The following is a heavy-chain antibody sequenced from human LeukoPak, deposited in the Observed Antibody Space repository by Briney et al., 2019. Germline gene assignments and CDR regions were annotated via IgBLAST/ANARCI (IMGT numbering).Heavy chain of an antibody. CDR2: INHSGRP. J-gene: IGHJ3*02. V-gene: IGHV4-34*01. CDR3: AKSNGYGLVDI. CDR1: GVSLSGYY. Sequence: AETLSLTCAVYGVSLSGYYWSWVRQPAGEGREWIGEINHSGRPNYHPSLKRRVTISVDTSKNQFSLQLSSVTAADTAVYYCAKSNGYGLVDIWGQGTMVTVSS. D-gene: IGHD3-10*01.